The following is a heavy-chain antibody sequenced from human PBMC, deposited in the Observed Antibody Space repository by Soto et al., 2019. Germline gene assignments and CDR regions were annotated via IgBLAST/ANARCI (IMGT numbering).Heavy chain of an antibody. D-gene: IGHD3-16*02. J-gene: IGHJ4*02. V-gene: IGHV1-69*06. Sequence: QEQLVQSGAEVKKPGSSVKVSCKASGGTFSTHAITWVRQAPGQGLEWMGGINPIFGTTNYAQKFQGRLTITADKSTTPAYMELSGLRSDDTAVYYCARSYSFGGVISPTFDSWGQGTLVTVSS. CDR3: ARSYSFGGVISPTFDS. CDR2: INPIFGTT. CDR1: GGTFSTHA.